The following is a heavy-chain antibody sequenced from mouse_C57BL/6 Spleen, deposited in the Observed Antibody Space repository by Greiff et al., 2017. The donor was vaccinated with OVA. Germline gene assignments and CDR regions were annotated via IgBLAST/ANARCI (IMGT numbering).Heavy chain of an antibody. CDR2: IWSGGST. CDR3: ATLYGNYDYFDY. D-gene: IGHD2-1*01. J-gene: IGHJ2*01. Sequence: VKLKQSGPGLVQPSQSLSITCTVSGFSLTSYGVHWVRQSPGKGLEWLGVIWSGGSTDYNAAFISRLSISKDNSKSQVFFKMNSLQADDTAIYYCATLYGNYDYFDYWGQGTTLTVSS. V-gene: IGHV2-2*01. CDR1: GFSLTSYG.